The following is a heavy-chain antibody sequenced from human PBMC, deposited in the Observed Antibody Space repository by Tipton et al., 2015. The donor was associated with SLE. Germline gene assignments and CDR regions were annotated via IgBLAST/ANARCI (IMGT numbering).Heavy chain of an antibody. CDR1: GGSMSSGDYS. CDR2: IYHSGST. D-gene: IGHD3-10*01. V-gene: IGHV4-30-2*01. J-gene: IGHJ4*02. Sequence: GLVKPSETLSLTCAVSGGSMSSGDYSWSWIRQPPGKGLEWIGEIYHSGSTYYNPSLKSRVTISVDTSKNQLSLKLRSVTAADTAVYFCAREAYSYDNWGQGILVTVSS. CDR3: AREAYSYDN.